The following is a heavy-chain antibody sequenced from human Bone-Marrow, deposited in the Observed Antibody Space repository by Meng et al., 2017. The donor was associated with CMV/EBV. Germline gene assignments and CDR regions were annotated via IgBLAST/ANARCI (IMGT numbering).Heavy chain of an antibody. CDR3: AKEGPAAIHEGAFDI. D-gene: IGHD2-2*02. Sequence: GGSLRLSCAASGFTFSSYWMSWVRQAPGKGLEWVANIKQDGSEKYYVDSVKGRFTISRDNAKNSLYLQMNSLRAEDTAVYYCAKEGPAAIHEGAFDIWGQGTMVTVSS. CDR1: GFTFSSYW. J-gene: IGHJ3*02. V-gene: IGHV3-7*01. CDR2: IKQDGSEK.